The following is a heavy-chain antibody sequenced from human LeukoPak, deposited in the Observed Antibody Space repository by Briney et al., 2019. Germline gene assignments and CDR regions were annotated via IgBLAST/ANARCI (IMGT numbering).Heavy chain of an antibody. CDR2: INHSGST. V-gene: IGHV4-34*01. CDR3: ARDPAVTTSLNWFDP. D-gene: IGHD4-17*01. CDR1: GGSFSGYY. J-gene: IGHJ5*02. Sequence: PSETLSLTCAVYGGSFSGYYWSWIRQPPGKGLEWIGEINHSGSTNYNPSLKSRVTISVDTSKNQFSLKLSSVTAADTAVYYCARDPAVTTSLNWFDPWGQGTLVTVSS.